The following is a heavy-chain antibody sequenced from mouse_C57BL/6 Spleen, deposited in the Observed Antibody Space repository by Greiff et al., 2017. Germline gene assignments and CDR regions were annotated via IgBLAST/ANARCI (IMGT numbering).Heavy chain of an antibody. D-gene: IGHD2-1*01. CDR1: GFSFNTYA. CDR3: VRHDGNYGEFAY. CDR2: IRSKSNNYAT. J-gene: IGHJ3*01. V-gene: IGHV10-1*01. Sequence: EVKLVESGGGLVQPKGSLKLSCAASGFSFNTYAMNWVRQAPGKGLEWVARIRSKSNNYATYYADSVKDRFTISRDDSESMLYLQMNNLKTEDTAMYYCVRHDGNYGEFAYWGQGTLVTVSA.